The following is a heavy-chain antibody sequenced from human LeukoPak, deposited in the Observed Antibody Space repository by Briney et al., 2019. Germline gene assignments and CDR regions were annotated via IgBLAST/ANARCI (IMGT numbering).Heavy chain of an antibody. CDR2: IIPIFGTA. D-gene: IGHD1/OR15-1a*01. CDR3: ARAPSEHYWFDP. J-gene: IGHJ5*02. CDR1: GYTFTSYA. V-gene: IGHV1-69*05. Sequence: ASVKVSCKASGYTFTSYAISWVRQAPGQGLEWMGGIIPIFGTANYAQKFQGRVTITTDESTSTAYMELSSLRSEDTAVYYCARAPSEHYWFDPWGQGTLVTVSS.